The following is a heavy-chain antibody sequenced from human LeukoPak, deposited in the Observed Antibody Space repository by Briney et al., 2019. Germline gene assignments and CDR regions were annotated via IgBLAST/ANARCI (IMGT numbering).Heavy chain of an antibody. D-gene: IGHD6-13*01. Sequence: SGPWLVQPTQTLTLTCTFSGFSLSTSGMCVSWIRQPPGKALEWLARIDMDDDKYYSTSLKTMLTISKDTSKKQVVLTMTNMDPVDTATYYCARIRGSSYYFDYWGEGTVVRVSS. J-gene: IGHJ4*02. CDR3: ARIRGSSYYFDY. CDR2: IDMDDDK. V-gene: IGHV2-70*11. CDR1: GFSLSTSGMC.